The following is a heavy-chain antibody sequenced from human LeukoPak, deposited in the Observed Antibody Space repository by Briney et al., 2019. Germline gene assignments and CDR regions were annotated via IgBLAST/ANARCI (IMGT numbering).Heavy chain of an antibody. D-gene: IGHD5-24*01. J-gene: IGHJ4*02. V-gene: IGHV3-30*02. Sequence: GGSLRLSCAASGFTFSSYGMHWVRQAPGKGLEWVAFIRYDGSNKYYADSVKGRFTISRDNSKNTLYLQMNSLRAEDTAVYYCAKDRGERWLQFWDSWGQGTLVTVSS. CDR3: AKDRGERWLQFWDS. CDR1: GFTFSSYG. CDR2: IRYDGSNK.